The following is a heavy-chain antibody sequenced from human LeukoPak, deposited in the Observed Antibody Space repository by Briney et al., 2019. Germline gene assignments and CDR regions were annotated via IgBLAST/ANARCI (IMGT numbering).Heavy chain of an antibody. J-gene: IGHJ4*02. V-gene: IGHV3-30*02. D-gene: IGHD3-22*01. CDR3: AKVYYYSSAYGY. Sequence: PGGSLRLSCAASGFTFSSYGMHWVRQAPGKGLDWVAFIRYDGHNKYYADSVKGRFTISRDNSKNTLYLQMNSLRAEDTAVYYCAKVYYYSSAYGYWGQGTLVTVSS. CDR1: GFTFSSYG. CDR2: IRYDGHNK.